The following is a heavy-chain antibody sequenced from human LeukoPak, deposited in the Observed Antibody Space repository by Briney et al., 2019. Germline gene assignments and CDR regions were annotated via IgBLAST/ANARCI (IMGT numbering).Heavy chain of an antibody. J-gene: IGHJ4*02. CDR2: ISTSSSYI. CDR3: AKDIYGGSWPNDY. Sequence: GGSLRLSCAASGFTFNKYTMNWVRQAPGKGLEWVSSISTSSSYIYYADSVKGRFTISRDNAKNSLYLQMNSLRADDTAMYYCAKDIYGGSWPNDYWGQGTLVTVSS. V-gene: IGHV3-21*01. CDR1: GFTFNKYT. D-gene: IGHD4-23*01.